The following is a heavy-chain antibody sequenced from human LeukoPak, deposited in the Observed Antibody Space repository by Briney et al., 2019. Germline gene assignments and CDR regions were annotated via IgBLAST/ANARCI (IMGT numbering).Heavy chain of an antibody. CDR3: PKDWRQGIVVVPAANRFDP. CDR2: ISGSGGST. Sequence: PGGSLRLSCAASGFTFSSYAMSWVRQALGKGLEWVSAISGSGGSTYYADSVKGRFTISRDNSKNTLYLQMNSLRAEDTAVYYCPKDWRQGIVVVPAANRFDPWGQGTLVTVSS. V-gene: IGHV3-23*01. D-gene: IGHD2-2*01. CDR1: GFTFSSYA. J-gene: IGHJ5*02.